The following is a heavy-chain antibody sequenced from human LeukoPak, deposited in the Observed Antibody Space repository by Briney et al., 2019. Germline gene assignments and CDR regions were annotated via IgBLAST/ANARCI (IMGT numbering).Heavy chain of an antibody. CDR2: ISSSSSYI. CDR3: ATLITSGSYWGYAFDI. Sequence: GGSLRLSCAASGFIFSNYYLNWVRQAPGKGLEWVSSISSSSSYIYYADSVKGRFTISRDNAKNSLYLQMNSLRAEDTAVYYCATLITSGSYWGYAFDIWGQGTMVTVSS. V-gene: IGHV3-21*01. J-gene: IGHJ3*02. D-gene: IGHD1-26*01. CDR1: GFIFSNYY.